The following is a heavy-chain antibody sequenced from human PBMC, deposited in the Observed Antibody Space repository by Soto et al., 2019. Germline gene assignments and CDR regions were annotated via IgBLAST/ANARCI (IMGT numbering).Heavy chain of an antibody. CDR3: GRGGTTLPLDV. D-gene: IGHD2-2*01. J-gene: IGHJ6*02. CDR1: GYSFTNYW. Sequence: PGESLKISCEASGYSFTNYWNNGVRQMPGKGLEWMGRIDPTDSHPNYSPSFQGHVTVSVDRSISTAYLQWSSLKASDSAVYYCGRGGTTLPLDVWGQGTTVTVSS. CDR2: IDPTDSHP. V-gene: IGHV5-10-1*01.